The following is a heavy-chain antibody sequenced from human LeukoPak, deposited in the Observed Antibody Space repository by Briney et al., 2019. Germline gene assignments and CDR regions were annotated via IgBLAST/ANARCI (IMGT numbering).Heavy chain of an antibody. CDR1: GFTFSSYG. CDR3: AKDKSFYYYYGMDV. J-gene: IGHJ6*02. Sequence: GGSLRLSCAASGFTFSSYGMHWVRQAPGKGLEWVAVILYDGSNKYYVDSVKGRFTISRDNSKNTLYLQMNSLRAEDTAVYYCAKDKSFYYYYGMDVWGQGTTVTVSS. V-gene: IGHV3-30*18. D-gene: IGHD3-16*02. CDR2: ILYDGSNK.